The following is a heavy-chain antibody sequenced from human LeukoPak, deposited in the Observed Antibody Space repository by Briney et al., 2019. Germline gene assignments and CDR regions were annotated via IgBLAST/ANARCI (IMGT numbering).Heavy chain of an antibody. Sequence: GGSLRLSCAASGFTFSNYGMHWVRQAPGKGLEWVAFMSYDERNKYYGDSVKGRFTISRDISKNTLYLQMDGLRAEDTAVYYCANGPMITFGGLTEREFDYWGQGTLVTVSS. CDR1: GFTFSNYG. V-gene: IGHV3-30*18. D-gene: IGHD3-16*01. CDR2: MSYDERNK. CDR3: ANGPMITFGGLTEREFDY. J-gene: IGHJ4*02.